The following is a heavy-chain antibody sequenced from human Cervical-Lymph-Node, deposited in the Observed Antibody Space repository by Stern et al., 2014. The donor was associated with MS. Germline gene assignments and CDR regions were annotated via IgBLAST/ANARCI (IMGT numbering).Heavy chain of an antibody. Sequence: VQLVESGAEVKKPGASVKVSCKASGYTFTSYYMHWVRQAPGQGLEWMGIINPSGGSTSYAQKFQGGVTMTRDTSTSTVYMELSSLRSEDTAVYYCAREPRGYSYGQYYFDYWGQGTLVTVSS. CDR3: AREPRGYSYGQYYFDY. D-gene: IGHD5-18*01. J-gene: IGHJ4*02. CDR1: GYTFTSYY. CDR2: INPSGGST. V-gene: IGHV1-46*01.